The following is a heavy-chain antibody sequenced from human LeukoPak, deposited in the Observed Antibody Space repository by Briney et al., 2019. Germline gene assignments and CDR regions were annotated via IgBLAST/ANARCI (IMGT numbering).Heavy chain of an antibody. CDR1: GFTFSSYA. CDR3: AKASAMIVVVSKHFDY. J-gene: IGHJ4*02. Sequence: RSGGSLRLSCAASGFTFSSYAMIWVRQTPGKGLEWVSSISGSGGSTYYADSVKGRFTISRDNSKNTLYLQMNSLRAEDTAVYYCAKASAMIVVVSKHFDYWGQGTLVTVSS. D-gene: IGHD3-22*01. CDR2: ISGSGGST. V-gene: IGHV3-23*01.